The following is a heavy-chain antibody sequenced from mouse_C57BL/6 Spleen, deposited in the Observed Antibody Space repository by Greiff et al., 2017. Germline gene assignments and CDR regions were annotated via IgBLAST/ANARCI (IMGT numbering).Heavy chain of an antibody. D-gene: IGHD1-1*01. CDR1: GFTFSDYG. CDR2: ISSGSSTI. Sequence: EVKLVESGGGLVKPGGSLKLSCAASGFTFSDYGMHWVRQAPEKGLEWVAYISSGSSTIYYADTVKGRFTISRDNAKNTLFLQMTSLRSEDTAMYDCARRCCGSSYTHFDYWGQGTTLTVSS. CDR3: ARRCCGSSYTHFDY. J-gene: IGHJ2*01. V-gene: IGHV5-17*01.